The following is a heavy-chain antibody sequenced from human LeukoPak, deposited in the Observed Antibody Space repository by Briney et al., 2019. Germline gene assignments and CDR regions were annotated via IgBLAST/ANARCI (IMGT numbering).Heavy chain of an antibody. CDR1: GGTFSSYA. CDR3: ARSYTYYYDSSGPFDY. V-gene: IGHV1-69*06. CDR2: IIPIFGTA. Sequence: SVKVSCKASGGTFSSYAISWVRQAPGQGLEWMGRIIPIFGTANYAQKFQGRVTITADKSTSTAYMELSSLRSGDTAVYYCARSYTYYYDSSGPFDYWGQGTLVTVSS. J-gene: IGHJ4*02. D-gene: IGHD3-22*01.